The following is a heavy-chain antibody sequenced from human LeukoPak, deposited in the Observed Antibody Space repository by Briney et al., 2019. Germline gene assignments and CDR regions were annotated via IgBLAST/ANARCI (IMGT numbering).Heavy chain of an antibody. CDR3: AVGRPRNTTRLDDGYDF. D-gene: IGHD1-1*01. Sequence: PSETLSLTCTVSGGSISSYYWSWIRQPAGKGLEWIGRVSTSGRTNYNPSLKSRLTMSADTSKKQFSLILNSVTAADTAVYYCAVGRPRNTTRLDDGYDFWDQGTMVTVSS. CDR2: VSTSGRT. J-gene: IGHJ3*01. V-gene: IGHV4-4*07. CDR1: GGSISSYY.